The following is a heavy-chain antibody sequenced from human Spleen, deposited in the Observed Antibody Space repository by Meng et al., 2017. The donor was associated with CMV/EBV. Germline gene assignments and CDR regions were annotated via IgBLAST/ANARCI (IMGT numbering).Heavy chain of an antibody. CDR3: AKDTNYCSSTSCPTYYGMDV. V-gene: IGHV3-7*01. J-gene: IGHJ6*02. D-gene: IGHD2-2*01. Sequence: GESLKISCAASGFTFSSYWMSWVRQAPGKGLEWVANIKQDGSEKYYVDSVKGRFTISRDSAKNSLYLQMNSLRAEDTAVYYCAKDTNYCSSTSCPTYYGMDVWGQGTTVTVSS. CDR1: GFTFSSYW. CDR2: IKQDGSEK.